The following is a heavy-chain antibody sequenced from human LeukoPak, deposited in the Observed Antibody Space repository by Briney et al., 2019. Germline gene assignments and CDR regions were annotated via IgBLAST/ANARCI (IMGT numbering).Heavy chain of an antibody. V-gene: IGHV3-23*01. CDR3: ARDPDGSGPDFDC. D-gene: IGHD3-10*01. CDR1: GFTSSTYA. J-gene: IGHJ4*02. CDR2: LSGSGTYT. Sequence: PGGSLRLSCAASGFTSSTYAMNWVRQAPGKGLEWVSGLSGSGTYTYYADSVKGRFTISRDNSKNTLYLQMNSLRAEDTAIYYCARDPDGSGPDFDCWGQGTLVIVSS.